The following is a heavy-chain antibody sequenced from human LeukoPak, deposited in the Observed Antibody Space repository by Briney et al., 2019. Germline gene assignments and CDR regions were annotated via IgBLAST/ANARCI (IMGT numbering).Heavy chain of an antibody. CDR3: APQQTYSPYNWFDP. CDR1: GFTISNYW. D-gene: IGHD5-12*01. CDR2: IHPDGSIT. V-gene: IGHV3-74*03. Sequence: GGSLRLSCVGSGFTISNYWMHWVRQAPGTGLVWVSRIHPDGSITTYADSVKGRFTISRDSAKNTLYLQMNSLRAEDTAVYYCAPQQTYSPYNWFDPWGQGTLVTVSS. J-gene: IGHJ5*02.